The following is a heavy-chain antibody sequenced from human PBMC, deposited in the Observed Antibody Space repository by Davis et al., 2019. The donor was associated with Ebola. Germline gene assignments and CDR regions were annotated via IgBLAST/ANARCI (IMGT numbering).Heavy chain of an antibody. Sequence: GESLKISCAASGFTFSSYAMSWVRQAPGKGLEWVSAISGSGGSTYYADSVKGQFTISRDNSKNTLYLQMNSLRAEDTAVYYCAKGMATILDYWGQGTLVTVSS. J-gene: IGHJ4*02. D-gene: IGHD5-24*01. V-gene: IGHV3-23*01. CDR3: AKGMATILDY. CDR1: GFTFSSYA. CDR2: ISGSGGST.